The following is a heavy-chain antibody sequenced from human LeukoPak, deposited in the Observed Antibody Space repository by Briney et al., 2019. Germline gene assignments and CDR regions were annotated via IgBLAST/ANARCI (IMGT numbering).Heavy chain of an antibody. CDR3: AKELVGFDY. V-gene: IGHV3-30-3*01. D-gene: IGHD2-8*02. J-gene: IGHJ4*02. CDR1: GFTFSSYA. Sequence: GGSLRLSCAASGFTFSSYAMHWVRQAPGKGLEWVAVISYDGSNKYYADSVKGRFTTSRDNSKNTLYLQMNSLRAEDTAVYYCAKELVGFDYWGQGTLVTVSS. CDR2: ISYDGSNK.